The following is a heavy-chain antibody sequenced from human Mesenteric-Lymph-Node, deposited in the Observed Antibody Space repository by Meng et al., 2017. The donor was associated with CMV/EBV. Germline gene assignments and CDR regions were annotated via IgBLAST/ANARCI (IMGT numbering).Heavy chain of an antibody. J-gene: IGHJ4*02. CDR1: GFTFGSYD. CDR2: ISSSGTTI. Sequence: LSLTCAASGFTFGSYDLNWVRQAPGKGLQWVSYISSSGTTIYHADSVKGRFTISRDNAKNSLYLQMNSLRAEDTAVYYCARETGLSELDYWGQGTLVTVSS. V-gene: IGHV3-48*03. D-gene: IGHD7-27*01. CDR3: ARETGLSELDY.